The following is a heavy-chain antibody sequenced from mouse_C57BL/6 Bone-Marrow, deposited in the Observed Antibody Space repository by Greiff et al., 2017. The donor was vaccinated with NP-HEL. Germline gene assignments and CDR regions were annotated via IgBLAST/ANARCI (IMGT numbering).Heavy chain of an antibody. Sequence: QVQLQQSGAELARPGASVKLSCKASGYTFTSYGISWVKQRTGQGLEWIGVINPGSGGTNYNEKFKGKATLTADKSSSTAYMQLSSLTSEDSAVYFCARDWNSNYYGSSYGYFDVWGTGTTVTVSS. CDR1: GYTFTSYG. CDR3: ARDWNSNYYGSSYGYFDV. V-gene: IGHV1-81*01. CDR2: INPGSGGT. J-gene: IGHJ1*03. D-gene: IGHD1-1*01.